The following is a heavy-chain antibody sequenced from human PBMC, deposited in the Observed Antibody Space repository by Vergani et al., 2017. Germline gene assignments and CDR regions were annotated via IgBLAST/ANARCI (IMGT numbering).Heavy chain of an antibody. J-gene: IGHJ4*02. D-gene: IGHD3-10*01. CDR2: ISYDGSNK. V-gene: IGHV3-30*01. CDR3: ARATRFGELLDY. CDR1: GFTFSSYA. Sequence: QVQLVESGGGVVQPGRSLRLSCAASGFTFSSYAMHWVRQAPGKGLEWVAVISYDGSNKYYADSVKGRVSISRDNSKNTLYLQMNSLRAEDTAVYYCARATRFGELLDYWGQGTLVTVSS.